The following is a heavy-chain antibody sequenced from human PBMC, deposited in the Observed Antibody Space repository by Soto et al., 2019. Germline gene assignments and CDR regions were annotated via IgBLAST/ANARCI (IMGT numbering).Heavy chain of an antibody. J-gene: IGHJ4*02. CDR2: ISYDGSNK. CDR1: GFTFSSYG. CDR3: AKDHYYGSGSSSFDY. V-gene: IGHV3-30*18. D-gene: IGHD3-10*01. Sequence: LRLSCAASGFTFSSYGMHWVRQAPGKGLEWVAVISYDGSNKYYADSVKGRFTISRDNSKNTLYLQMNSLRAEDTAVYYCAKDHYYGSGSSSFDYWGQGTLVTVSS.